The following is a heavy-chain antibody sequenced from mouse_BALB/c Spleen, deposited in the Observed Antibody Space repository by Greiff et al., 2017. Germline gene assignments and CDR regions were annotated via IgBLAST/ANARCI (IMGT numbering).Heavy chain of an antibody. V-gene: IGHV1-4*02. CDR2: INPSSGYT. J-gene: IGHJ3*01. CDR3: ARKRDGYYCFAY. D-gene: IGHD2-3*01. CDR1: GFTFTSYT. Sequence: VQLQQSGAELVKPGASVKMSCKASGFTFTSYTMHWVKQRPGQGLEWIGYINPSSGYTEYNQKFKDNTTLTTDNSSSTAYMQLSSLTSEDSAVYYCARKRDGYYCFAYWGQGTLVTVSA.